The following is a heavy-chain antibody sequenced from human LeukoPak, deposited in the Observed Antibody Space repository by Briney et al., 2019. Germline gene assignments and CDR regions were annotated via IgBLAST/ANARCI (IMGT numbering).Heavy chain of an antibody. D-gene: IGHD1-1*01. CDR1: GGTFSSYA. Sequence: SVKVSCKASGGTFSSYAISWVRQAPGHGLDWMGGIIPISGTPNYAQKFQGGVTITTDESTSTAYMELSSLRSEDTAVYYCASHGSPKLIATSGHPPLGRFDPWGQGTLVTVSS. V-gene: IGHV1-69*05. J-gene: IGHJ5*02. CDR3: ASHGSPKLIATSGHPPLGRFDP. CDR2: IIPISGTP.